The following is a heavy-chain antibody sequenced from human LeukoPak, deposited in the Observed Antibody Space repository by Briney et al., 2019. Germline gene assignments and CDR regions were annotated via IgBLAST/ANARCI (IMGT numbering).Heavy chain of an antibody. Sequence: SESLSLTCTVSGGSISSSSYYWGWIRQPPGKGLEWIGSIDYSGSAYSNPSLKSRVTISVDTSKNQFSLKLSPVTAAATTVYYRTIGSLDYVRGSYGSSCFDYWGQGTLVTVSS. V-gene: IGHV4-39*01. CDR2: IDYSGSA. D-gene: IGHD3-16*02. J-gene: IGHJ4*02. CDR1: GGSISSSSYY. CDR3: TIGSLDYVRGSYGSSCFDY.